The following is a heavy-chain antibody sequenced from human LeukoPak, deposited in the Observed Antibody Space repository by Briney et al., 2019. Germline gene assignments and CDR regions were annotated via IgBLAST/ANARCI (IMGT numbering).Heavy chain of an antibody. Sequence: PGGSLRLSCAASGFTVTSNYMSWIRQPPGKGLEWIGEINHSGSTNYNPSLKSRVTISVDTSKNQFSLKLSSVTAADTAVYYCARNMVRGVTTINPWGQGTLVTVSS. D-gene: IGHD3-10*01. CDR3: ARNMVRGVTTINP. J-gene: IGHJ5*02. CDR2: INHSGST. V-gene: IGHV4-34*01. CDR1: GFTVTSNY.